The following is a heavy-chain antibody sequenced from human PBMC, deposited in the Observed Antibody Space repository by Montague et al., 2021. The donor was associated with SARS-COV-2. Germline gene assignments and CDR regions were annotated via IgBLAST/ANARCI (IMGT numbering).Heavy chain of an antibody. Sequence: SETLSLTCTVSGGSISSGGYYWDWIRQPPGMGLEWIGTISYSGSTNYNPSLMSRVTISVDMSKSQFSLKPISVTAADTAVYYCAGGGSSSSGVYWGQGTLVTVSS. CDR2: ISYSGST. CDR3: AGGGSSSSGVY. J-gene: IGHJ4*02. V-gene: IGHV4-39*07. D-gene: IGHD6-6*01. CDR1: GGSISSGGYY.